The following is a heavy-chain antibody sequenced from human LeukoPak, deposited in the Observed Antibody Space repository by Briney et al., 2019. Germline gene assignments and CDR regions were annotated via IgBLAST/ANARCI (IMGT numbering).Heavy chain of an antibody. CDR1: DDSIGSYY. D-gene: IGHD5-18*01. CDR3: AGGRVWLAFDS. J-gene: IGHJ4*02. CDR2: VYKNGAT. V-gene: IGHV4-59*01. Sequence: SETLSLTCTVSDDSIGSYYWSWIRQPPGKGLEWLAFVYKNGATRYNPSLKSRVSISVDTSKNQFSLKLSSVTAADTAVYYCAGGRVWLAFDSWGQGTLLTVSS.